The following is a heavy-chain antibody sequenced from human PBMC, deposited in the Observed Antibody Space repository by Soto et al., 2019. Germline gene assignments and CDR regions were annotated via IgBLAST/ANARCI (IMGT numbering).Heavy chain of an antibody. J-gene: IGHJ4*02. Sequence: SVKVSCKASGGTFSSYAISWVRQAPGQGLEWMGGIIPIFGTANYAQKFQGRVTITADESTSTAYMELSSLRSEDTAVYYCASLDPGITIFGVVIDYWGQGTLVTVSS. CDR2: IIPIFGTA. CDR1: GGTFSSYA. V-gene: IGHV1-69*13. CDR3: ASLDPGITIFGVVIDY. D-gene: IGHD3-3*01.